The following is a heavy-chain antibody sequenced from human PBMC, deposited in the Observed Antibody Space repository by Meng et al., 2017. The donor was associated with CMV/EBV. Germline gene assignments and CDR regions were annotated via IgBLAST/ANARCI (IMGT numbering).Heavy chain of an antibody. CDR3: ARDGEVGATLYYYYGMDV. CDR2: ISSSSSTI. J-gene: IGHJ6*02. V-gene: IGHV3-48*04. Sequence: LTGAASGFTFRSYSMNWVRQAPGKGLEWVSYISSSSSTIYYADSVKGRFTISRDNAKNSLYLQMNSLRAEDTAVYYCARDGEVGATLYYYYGMDVWGQGTTVTVSS. D-gene: IGHD1-26*01. CDR1: GFTFRSYS.